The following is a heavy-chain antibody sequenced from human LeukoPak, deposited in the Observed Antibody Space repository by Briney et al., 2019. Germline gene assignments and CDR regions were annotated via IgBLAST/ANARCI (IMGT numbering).Heavy chain of an antibody. CDR2: IRYDGSNK. CDR3: AKDRLMITFGGVIVGFDY. Sequence: GGSLRLSCAASGFTFSSYGMHWVRQAPGKGLEWVAFIRYDGSNKYYADSVKGRFTISRDNSKNTLYLQMNSLRAGDTAVYYCAKDRLMITFGGVIVGFDYWGQGTLVTVSS. V-gene: IGHV3-30*02. J-gene: IGHJ4*02. CDR1: GFTFSSYG. D-gene: IGHD3-16*02.